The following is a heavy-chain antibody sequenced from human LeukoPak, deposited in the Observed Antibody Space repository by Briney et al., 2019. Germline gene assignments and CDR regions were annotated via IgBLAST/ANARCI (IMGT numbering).Heavy chain of an antibody. CDR3: AGGRAYYYDSSGYSPLDY. CDR2: ISAYNGNT. CDR1: GYTFTSYG. Sequence: ASVKVSCKASGYTFTSYGISWGRQAPGQGLEWMGWISAYNGNTNYAQKLQGRVTMTTDTSTSTAYMELKSLRSDDTAVYYCAGGRAYYYDSSGYSPLDYWGQGTLVTVSS. J-gene: IGHJ4*02. V-gene: IGHV1-18*01. D-gene: IGHD3-22*01.